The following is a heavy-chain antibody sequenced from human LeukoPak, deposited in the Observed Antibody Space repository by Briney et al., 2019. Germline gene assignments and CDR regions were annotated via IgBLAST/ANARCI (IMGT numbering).Heavy chain of an antibody. CDR3: ARTSVHPLDY. J-gene: IGHJ4*02. V-gene: IGHV1-2*02. Sequence: GASVKVSCKASGYTFTSYGISWVRQAPGQGLEWMGWINPNSGGTNYAQKFQGRVTMTRDTSISTAYMELSRLRSDDTAVYYCARTSVHPLDYWGQGTLVTVSS. CDR2: INPNSGGT. CDR1: GYTFTSYG.